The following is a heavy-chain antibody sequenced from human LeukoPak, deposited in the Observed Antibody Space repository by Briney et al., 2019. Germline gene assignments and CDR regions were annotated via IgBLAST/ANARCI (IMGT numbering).Heavy chain of an antibody. CDR2: IIPILGIA. CDR1: GGTFSSYA. CDR3: ARDRKTGRWLQLGAFDY. J-gene: IGHJ4*02. Sequence: SVKVSCKASGGTFSSYAISWVRQAPGQGLEWMGRIIPILGIANYAQKFQGRVTITADKSTSTAYMELSSLRSEDTAVYYCARDRKTGRWLQLGAFDYWGQGTLVTVSS. V-gene: IGHV1-69*04. D-gene: IGHD5-24*01.